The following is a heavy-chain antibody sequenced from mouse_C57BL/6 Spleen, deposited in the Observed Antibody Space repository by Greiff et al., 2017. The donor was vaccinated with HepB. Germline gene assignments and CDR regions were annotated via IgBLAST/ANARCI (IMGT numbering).Heavy chain of an antibody. D-gene: IGHD1-1*01. J-gene: IGHJ4*01. CDR1: GYSFTDYN. CDR3: ARWDYYGSSYGYAMDY. V-gene: IGHV1-39*01. CDR2: INPNYGTT. Sequence: EVQLVESGPELVKPGASVKISCKASGYSFTDYNMNWVKQSNGKSLEWIGVINPNYGTTSYNQKFKGKATLTVDQSSSTAYMQLNSLTSEDSAVYYCARWDYYGSSYGYAMDYWGQGTSVTVSS.